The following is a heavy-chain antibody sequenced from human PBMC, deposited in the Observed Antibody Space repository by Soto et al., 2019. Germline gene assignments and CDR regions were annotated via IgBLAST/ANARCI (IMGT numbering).Heavy chain of an antibody. CDR3: AKGDNLGPKTGYAFDP. V-gene: IGHV6-1*01. CDR1: GASFSSNTAS. J-gene: IGHJ5*02. D-gene: IGHD5-12*01. CDR2: TYFRSKWYN. Sequence: PSPTLSLTCAISGASFSSNTASWNWIRQSPSRGLEWLGRTYFRSKWYNDYAVSVKSRIIINPDTSNNQFSLQLNSVTPEDTAVYFCAKGDNLGPKTGYAFDPWGQGIMVTVS.